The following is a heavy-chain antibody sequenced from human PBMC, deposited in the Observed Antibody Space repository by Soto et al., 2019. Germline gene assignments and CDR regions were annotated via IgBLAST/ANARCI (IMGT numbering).Heavy chain of an antibody. CDR2: INCGNGST. CDR3: AREHDSWSLYAFDL. CDR1: GYGFSSYA. D-gene: IGHD3-3*01. V-gene: IGHV1-3*01. J-gene: IGHJ3*01. Sequence: QVHLVQSGAELKRPGASVKVSCKASGYGFSSYAIHWVRQAPGQGLEYMGWINCGNGSTKYSHKLEGRLTITRDTPASTAYMELSSLRSEDTAVYFCAREHDSWSLYAFDLWGQGTMVTVSS.